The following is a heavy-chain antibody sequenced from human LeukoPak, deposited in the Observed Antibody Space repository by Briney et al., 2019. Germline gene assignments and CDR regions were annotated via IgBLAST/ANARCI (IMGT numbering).Heavy chain of an antibody. V-gene: IGHV4-39*01. D-gene: IGHD3-22*01. CDR2: IYYSGST. CDR3: ARRSYYDSSGIFDY. Sequence: SETLSLTCTVSGGSISSSSCYWGWIRQPPGKGLEWIGSIYYSGSTYYNPSLKSRVTISVDTSKNQFSLKLSSVTAADTAVYYCARRSYYDSSGIFDYWGQGTLVTVSS. J-gene: IGHJ4*02. CDR1: GGSISSSSCY.